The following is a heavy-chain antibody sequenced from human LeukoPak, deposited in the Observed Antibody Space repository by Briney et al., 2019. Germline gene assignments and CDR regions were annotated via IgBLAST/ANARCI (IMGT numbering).Heavy chain of an antibody. CDR3: AKDKVRITMVRGVIESYFDY. CDR2: ISCNSGSI. Sequence: PGGSLRLSCAASGFTFSSYAMSWVRQAPGKGLEWVSGISCNSGSIGYADSVKGRFTISRDNAKNSLYLQMNSLRAEDTALYYCAKDKVRITMVRGVIESYFDYWGQGTLVTVSS. CDR1: GFTFSSYA. D-gene: IGHD3-10*01. J-gene: IGHJ4*02. V-gene: IGHV3-9*01.